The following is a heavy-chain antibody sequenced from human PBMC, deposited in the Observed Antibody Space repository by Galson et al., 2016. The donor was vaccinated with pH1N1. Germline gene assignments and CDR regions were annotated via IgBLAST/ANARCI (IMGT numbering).Heavy chain of an antibody. D-gene: IGHD2-21*02. Sequence: QSGAEVKKPGESLRISCQGSGYSFTRYWIAWVRQMPGKGLEWMGIIYPGDSDTRYSPSFQGQVTISADKSISTAYLQWSSLRASDTAMYYCARHRGGGGGDSYYFDYWGQGALVTVSS. V-gene: IGHV5-51*03. J-gene: IGHJ4*02. CDR2: IYPGDSDT. CDR3: ARHRGGGGGDSYYFDY. CDR1: GYSFTRYW.